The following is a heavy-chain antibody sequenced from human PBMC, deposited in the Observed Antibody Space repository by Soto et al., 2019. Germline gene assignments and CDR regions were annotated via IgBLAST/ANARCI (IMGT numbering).Heavy chain of an antibody. V-gene: IGHV1-18*01. CDR1: GYTFTSYG. J-gene: IGHJ4*02. CDR2: INSNNGNT. CDR3: ARDTPSLQTTGGIDY. Sequence: QVQLVQSGAEVKRPGASVKVSCKASGYTFTSYGITWVRQAPGQGLEWMGWINSNNGNTDYAQMLQGRLTMTTDTSTTTVYMGLRSLRSDDTAVYFCARDTPSLQTTGGIDYWGQGTLVTVSS. D-gene: IGHD7-27*01.